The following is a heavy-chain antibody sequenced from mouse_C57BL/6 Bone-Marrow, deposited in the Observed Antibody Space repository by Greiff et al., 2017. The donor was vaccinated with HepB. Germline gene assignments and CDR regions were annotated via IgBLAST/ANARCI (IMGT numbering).Heavy chain of an antibody. Sequence: EVQLQQSGPELVKPGASVKISCKASGYSFTGYYMNWVKQSPEKSLEWIGEINPSTGGTTYNQKFKDKATLTVDKSSSTAYMQLKSLTSEDSAVYYCARDGYHWYFDVWGTGTTVTVSS. J-gene: IGHJ1*03. CDR1: GYSFTGYY. CDR3: ARDGYHWYFDV. CDR2: INPSTGGT. D-gene: IGHD2-3*01. V-gene: IGHV1-42*01.